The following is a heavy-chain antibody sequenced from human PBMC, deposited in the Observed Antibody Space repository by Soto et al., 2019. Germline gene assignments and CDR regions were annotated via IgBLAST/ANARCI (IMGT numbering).Heavy chain of an antibody. CDR2: IKSKTDGGTT. CDR1: GFTFSNAW. Sequence: GSLRLSCAASGFTFSNAWMSWVRQDTGKGLEWVGRIKSKTDGGTTDSAAPVKGRFTISRDDSKNTLYLQMNSLKTEDTAVYYCTTEGTYDSSGYPFGPWGQGTLVTVSS. D-gene: IGHD3-22*01. V-gene: IGHV3-15*01. J-gene: IGHJ5*02. CDR3: TTEGTYDSSGYPFGP.